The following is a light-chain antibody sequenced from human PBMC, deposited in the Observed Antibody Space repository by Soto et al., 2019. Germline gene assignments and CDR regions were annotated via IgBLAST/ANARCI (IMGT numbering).Light chain of an antibody. Sequence: QSALTQPPSASGSPGQSVTISCTGTSSDVGGYNYVSWYRQHPGKAPQLIIYDVNKRPSGVPDRFSGSKSGNTASLTVSGLQAEDEADYFCNSYAGSNNLFGGGTKLTVL. V-gene: IGLV2-8*01. CDR3: NSYAGSNNL. CDR2: DVN. CDR1: SSDVGGYNY. J-gene: IGLJ2*01.